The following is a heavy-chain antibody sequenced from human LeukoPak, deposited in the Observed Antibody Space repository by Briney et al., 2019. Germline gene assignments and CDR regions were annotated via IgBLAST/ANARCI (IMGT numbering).Heavy chain of an antibody. V-gene: IGHV3-7*03. J-gene: IGHJ5*02. CDR3: ASMVTPDWFDP. Sequence: GGSLRLSCAASGFTFSSYWMSWVRQAPGKGLEWVANIKQDGSEKYYVDSVKGRFTISRDNAKNSLYLQMNSLRAEDTAVYYCASMVTPDWFDPWGQGTLVTVSS. D-gene: IGHD2-21*02. CDR2: IKQDGSEK. CDR1: GFTFSSYW.